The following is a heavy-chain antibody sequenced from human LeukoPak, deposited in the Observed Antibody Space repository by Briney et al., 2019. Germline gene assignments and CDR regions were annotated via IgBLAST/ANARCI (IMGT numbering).Heavy chain of an antibody. V-gene: IGHV4-39*01. D-gene: IGHD3-22*01. J-gene: IGHJ4*02. CDR1: SGSISDTNYY. CDR2: IYYSGST. Sequence: SETLSLTCIVSSGSISDTNYYWGWIRQPPGKGLEWIGSIYYSGSTYYNPSLKSRVTISVDTSKNQFSLKLSSVTAADTAVYYCARIYYFDRSGYYHHTIDYWGQGTLVTVSS. CDR3: ARIYYFDRSGYYHHTIDY.